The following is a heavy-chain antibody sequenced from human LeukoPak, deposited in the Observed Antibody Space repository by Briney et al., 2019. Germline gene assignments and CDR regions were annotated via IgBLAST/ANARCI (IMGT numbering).Heavy chain of an antibody. J-gene: IGHJ4*02. CDR2: IYYSGGA. V-gene: IGHV4-39*07. D-gene: IGHD2-15*01. CDR1: GGSISSSSYY. Sequence: SETLSLTCTVSGGSISSSSYYWGWIRQPPGKGLEWIGSIYYSGGAYYNPSLNSRVTISVDTSKNQFSLKVRSVTAADTAVYYCARVVAATGLDYWGQGALVTVSS. CDR3: ARVVAATGLDY.